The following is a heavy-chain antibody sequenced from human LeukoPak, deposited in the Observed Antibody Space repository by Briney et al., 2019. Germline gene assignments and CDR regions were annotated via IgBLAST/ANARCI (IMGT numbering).Heavy chain of an antibody. J-gene: IGHJ4*02. Sequence: SETLSLACTVSGGSISSYYWSWIRQPPGKGLEWIGYIYYSGSTNYNPSLKSRVTISVDRTKNQFSLKLSSVTAADTAVYYCARLPATVTPFDYWGQGNLVTVSS. V-gene: IGHV4-59*08. CDR1: GGSISSYY. CDR3: ARLPATVTPFDY. CDR2: IYYSGST. D-gene: IGHD6-13*01.